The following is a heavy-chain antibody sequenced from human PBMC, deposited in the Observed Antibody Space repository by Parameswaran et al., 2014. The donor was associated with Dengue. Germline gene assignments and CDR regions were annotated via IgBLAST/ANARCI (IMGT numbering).Heavy chain of an antibody. V-gene: IGHV5-10-1*01. CDR1: GYSFTSYW. Sequence: GRSLKISCKGSGYSFTSYWISWVRQMPGKGLEWMGRIDPSDSYTNYSPSFQGHVTISADKSISTAYLQWSSLKASDTAMYYCARHGGDWDGYYGMDVWGQGTTVTVSS. D-gene: IGHD2-21*02. J-gene: IGHJ6*02. CDR2: IDPSDSYT. CDR3: ARHGGDWDGYYGMDV.